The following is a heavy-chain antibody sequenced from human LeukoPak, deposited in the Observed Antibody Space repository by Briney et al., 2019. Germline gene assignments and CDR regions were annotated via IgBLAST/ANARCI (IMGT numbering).Heavy chain of an antibody. D-gene: IGHD3-10*02. CDR3: AELGITMIGGV. V-gene: IGHV3-48*03. J-gene: IGHJ6*04. Sequence: GGPLRLSCAASGFTFSSYEMIWVRQAPGKGLEGVSYISSSGSTIYYADSVKGRFTISRDNAKNSLYLQMNSLRAEDTAVYYCAELGITMIGGVWGKGTTVTISS. CDR2: ISSSGSTI. CDR1: GFTFSSYE.